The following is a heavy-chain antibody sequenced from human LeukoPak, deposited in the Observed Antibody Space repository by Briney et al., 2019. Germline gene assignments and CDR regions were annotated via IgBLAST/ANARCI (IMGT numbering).Heavy chain of an antibody. V-gene: IGHV3-48*03. CDR1: GFTFSSYE. Sequence: GGSLRLSCAASGFTFSSYEMNWARQAPGKGLEWVSYISSSGSTIYYADSVKGRFTISRDNSKNTLYLQMNSLRAEDTAVYYCARGRSYYGYFDYWGQGTLVTVSS. D-gene: IGHD1-26*01. CDR2: ISSSGSTI. J-gene: IGHJ4*02. CDR3: ARGRSYYGYFDY.